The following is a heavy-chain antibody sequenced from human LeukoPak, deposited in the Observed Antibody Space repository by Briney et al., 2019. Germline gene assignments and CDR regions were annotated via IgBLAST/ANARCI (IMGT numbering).Heavy chain of an antibody. CDR3: ARFGVGARYFDY. D-gene: IGHD1-26*01. J-gene: IGHJ4*02. V-gene: IGHV4-34*01. CDR2: INHSGST. CDR1: GDSISRYY. Sequence: PSETLSLTCTVSGDSISRYYWSWIRQPPGKGLEWIGEINHSGSTNYNPSLKSRVTISVDTSKNQFSLKLSSVTAADTAVYYCARFGVGARYFDYWGQGTLVTVSS.